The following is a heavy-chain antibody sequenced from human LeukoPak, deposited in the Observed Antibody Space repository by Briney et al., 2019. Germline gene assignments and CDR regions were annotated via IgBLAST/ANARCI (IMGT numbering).Heavy chain of an antibody. CDR2: IYYSGRT. J-gene: IGHJ4*02. CDR1: GGSIRNYH. V-gene: IGHV4-59*12. Sequence: SETLSLTCTVSGGSIRNYHWSWIRQPPGKGLEWMGYIYYSGRTYYKPSLKSRVTISVDTSKNQVSLKLIAVTAADTAVYYCARENWNYGEDFWGQGALVTVSS. CDR3: ARENWNYGEDF. D-gene: IGHD1-7*01.